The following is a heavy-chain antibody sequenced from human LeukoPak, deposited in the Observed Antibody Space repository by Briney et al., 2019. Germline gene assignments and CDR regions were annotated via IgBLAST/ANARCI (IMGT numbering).Heavy chain of an antibody. CDR1: GYSFSNYW. Sequence: GESLKISCQGYGYSFSNYWIAWVRQMPGKGLEWMGMILPGGFDVRYSPSVEGQVTISADKSTSSVYLQWSGLKASDSAMYYCARFWGEVGYDLPSDYWGQGTLVTVSS. CDR2: ILPGGFDV. J-gene: IGHJ4*02. CDR3: ARFWGEVGYDLPSDY. V-gene: IGHV5-51*01. D-gene: IGHD3-3*01.